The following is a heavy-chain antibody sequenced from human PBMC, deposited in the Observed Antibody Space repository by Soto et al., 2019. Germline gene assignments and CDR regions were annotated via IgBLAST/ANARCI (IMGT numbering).Heavy chain of an antibody. D-gene: IGHD3-16*01. Sequence: AEGKVCCEDSGHSFPVYYMHWVRQAPGQGREWMGWIHPHSCGTKYAQQFQGWVTLTRDTSSSTAYMELRRLRSDDTAVYYCAKALGVVMLTGPQYFYNDMDAWGLETMATLAS. V-gene: IGHV1-2*04. CDR3: AKALGVVMLTGPQYFYNDMDA. J-gene: IGHJ6*01. CDR2: IHPHSCGT. CDR1: GHSFPVYY.